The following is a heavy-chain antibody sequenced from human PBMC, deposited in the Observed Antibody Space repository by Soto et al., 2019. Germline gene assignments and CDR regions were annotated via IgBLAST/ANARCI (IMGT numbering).Heavy chain of an antibody. CDR2: ISSSGST. J-gene: IGHJ5*02. CDR3: ARSGVTGIVIPSHWFDP. CDR1: GDSIGGVGY. V-gene: IGHV4-31*03. Sequence: SETLSLTCTVSGDSIGGVGYWGWIRQFPGRGLEWIGCISSSGSTYYNPALNNRISLSLDTSQNQFSLKLLSVTAADTAIYYCARSGVTGIVIPSHWFDPWGQGTLVTVSS. D-gene: IGHD2-21*02.